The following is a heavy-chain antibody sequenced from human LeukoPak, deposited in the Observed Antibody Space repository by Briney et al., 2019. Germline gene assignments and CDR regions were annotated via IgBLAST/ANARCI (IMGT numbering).Heavy chain of an antibody. Sequence: GASVKVSCKASGYTFTSYYMFWVRQAPGQGLEWMGIINPSGSSTNSAQKFQGRVTMTRDTSTSTLYMELTSLMSEDTAVYYCARGYDSSGYYIDYWGQGTLIIVSS. CDR2: INPSGSST. D-gene: IGHD3-22*01. CDR1: GYTFTSYY. J-gene: IGHJ4*02. V-gene: IGHV1-46*01. CDR3: ARGYDSSGYYIDY.